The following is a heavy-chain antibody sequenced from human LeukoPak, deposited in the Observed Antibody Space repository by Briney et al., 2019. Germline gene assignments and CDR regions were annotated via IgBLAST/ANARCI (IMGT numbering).Heavy chain of an antibody. J-gene: IGHJ6*02. CDR3: ARLASSSWPLYYYYGMDV. Sequence: VSVKVSCKASGYTFTSYDINWVRQATGQGLEWMGWMNPNNGNTGYAQKFQGRVTMTRTTSISTAYMELSSLRSEDTAVYYCARLASSSWPLYYYYGMDVWGQGTTVTVSS. CDR1: GYTFTSYD. D-gene: IGHD6-13*01. CDR2: MNPNNGNT. V-gene: IGHV1-8*01.